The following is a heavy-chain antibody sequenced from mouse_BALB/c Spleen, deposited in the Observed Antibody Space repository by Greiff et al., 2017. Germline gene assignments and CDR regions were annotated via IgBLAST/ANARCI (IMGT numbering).Heavy chain of an antibody. D-gene: IGHD3-3*01. J-gene: IGHJ4*01. V-gene: IGHV5-12-2*01. Sequence: EVKVEESGGGLVQPGGSLKLSCAASGFTFSSYTMSWVRQTPEKRLEWVAYISNGGGSTYYPDTVKGRFTISRDNAKNTLYLQMSSLKSEDTAMYYCARHRDYYAMDYWGQGTSVTVSS. CDR3: ARHRDYYAMDY. CDR1: GFTFSSYT. CDR2: ISNGGGST.